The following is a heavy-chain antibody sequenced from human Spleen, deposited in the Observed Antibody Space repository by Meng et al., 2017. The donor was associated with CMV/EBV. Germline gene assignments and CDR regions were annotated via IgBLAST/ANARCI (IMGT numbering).Heavy chain of an antibody. V-gene: IGHV3-23*01. J-gene: IGHJ4*02. CDR2: ISGSADRT. Sequence: FNFGYSAMRWVRPAPGKGLEWVSDISGSADRTYYGDSVKGRFTISRDNSKNTLFLQMNSLRGEDTALYYCVMLGCASTTCYRRYIKQWGQGTLVTVSS. CDR1: FNFGYSA. CDR3: VMLGCASTTCYRRYIKQ. D-gene: IGHD2-2*01.